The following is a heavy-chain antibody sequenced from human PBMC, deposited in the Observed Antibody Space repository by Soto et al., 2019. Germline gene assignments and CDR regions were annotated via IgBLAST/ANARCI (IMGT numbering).Heavy chain of an antibody. J-gene: IGHJ4*02. CDR3: DAGPPWEQNFEY. CDR2: IYYSVIT. V-gene: IGHV4-30-4*01. D-gene: IGHD1-26*01. CDR1: CGSITSGDYY. Sequence: SETLSRTCTVSCGSITSGDYYCSWIRQPPGKGLELIGYIYYSVITYYNPSLKSRITMSADTSKNQLSLNLSYVTAADTAMYYCDAGPPWEQNFEYWGQGTMVTVSS.